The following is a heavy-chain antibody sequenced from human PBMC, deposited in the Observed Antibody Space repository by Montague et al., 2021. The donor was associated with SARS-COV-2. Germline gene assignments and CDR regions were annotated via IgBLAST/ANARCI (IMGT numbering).Heavy chain of an antibody. CDR3: AKDLRGSSSTRFDS. D-gene: IGHD6-13*01. CDR2: ISNSGDNT. Sequence: SLRLSCAASGFTFSTYAMNWVRRAPGKGLQWVSGISNSGDNTYYLDSVKGRFTISRDNAYNTLYLQMNSLRAEDTAIYYCAKDLRGSSSTRFDSWGQGTLVIVSS. CDR1: GFTFSTYA. J-gene: IGHJ4*02. V-gene: IGHV3-23*01.